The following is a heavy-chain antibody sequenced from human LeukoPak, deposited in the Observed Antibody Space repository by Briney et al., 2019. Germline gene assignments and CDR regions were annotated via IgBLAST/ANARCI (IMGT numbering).Heavy chain of an antibody. CDR3: ARSGSSWSLIIDY. D-gene: IGHD6-13*01. CDR2: INPNSGGT. CDR1: GYTFTGYY. V-gene: IGHV1-2*02. J-gene: IGHJ4*02. Sequence: GASVKVSCKASGYTFTGYYMHWVRQAPGQGLEWMGWINPNSGGTNYAQKLQGRVTMTRDTSLSTAYMELSRLRSDDTAVYYCARSGSSWSLIIDYWGQGTLVTVSS.